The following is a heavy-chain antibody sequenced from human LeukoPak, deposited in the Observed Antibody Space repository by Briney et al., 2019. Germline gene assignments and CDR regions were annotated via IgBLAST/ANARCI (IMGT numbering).Heavy chain of an antibody. Sequence: ASVKVSCNASGYTFTSYCMHWVRQAPGQGLEWMGIINPSGGSTSYAQKFQGRVTMTRDTSTSTVYMELSSLRSEDTAVYYCARSRIAARSPPSDWGQGTLVTVSS. J-gene: IGHJ4*02. D-gene: IGHD6-6*01. CDR1: GYTFTSYC. V-gene: IGHV1-46*01. CDR2: INPSGGST. CDR3: ARSRIAARSPPSD.